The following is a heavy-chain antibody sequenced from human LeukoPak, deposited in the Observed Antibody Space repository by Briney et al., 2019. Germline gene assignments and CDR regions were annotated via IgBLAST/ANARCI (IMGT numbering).Heavy chain of an antibody. V-gene: IGHV3-23*01. J-gene: IGHJ4*02. CDR1: GFTFSSYA. D-gene: IGHD3-3*01. Sequence: GGSLRLSCAASGFTFSSYAMSWVRKAPGKGLEWVSAISGSGGSTYYADSVKGRFTISRDNSKNTLYLQMNSLRAEDTAVYYCAKDSDFWSGYSSPLDYWGQGTLVTVSS. CDR3: AKDSDFWSGYSSPLDY. CDR2: ISGSGGST.